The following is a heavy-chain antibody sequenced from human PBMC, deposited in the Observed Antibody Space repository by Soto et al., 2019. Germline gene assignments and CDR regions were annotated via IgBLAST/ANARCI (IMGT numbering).Heavy chain of an antibody. V-gene: IGHV4-31*03. CDR3: AREDFSSGIDH. Sequence: SETLSLTCTVSGGSINGGRYYWTWIRQPPGKGLEWIGYISNSGSTYYNPSLKIRLTISVDTSEKQFSLTLRSVTAADTAVYYCAREDFSSGIDHWGQGTLVTVSS. CDR1: GGSINGGRYY. D-gene: IGHD3-3*01. CDR2: ISNSGST. J-gene: IGHJ5*02.